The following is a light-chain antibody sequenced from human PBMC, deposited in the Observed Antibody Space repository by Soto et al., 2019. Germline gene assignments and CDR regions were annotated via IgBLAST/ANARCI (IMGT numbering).Light chain of an antibody. Sequence: QSVLTQPPSASGSPGQSVTISCTGTSSDVGGYNYVSWYQQHPGKAPKLMIYEVIKRPSGVPHSFSASKSGNTASLTVSGLQAEDEADYYCSSYAGSNTFEIFGGGTKLTVL. CDR2: EVI. CDR1: SSDVGGYNY. V-gene: IGLV2-8*01. J-gene: IGLJ2*01. CDR3: SSYAGSNTFEI.